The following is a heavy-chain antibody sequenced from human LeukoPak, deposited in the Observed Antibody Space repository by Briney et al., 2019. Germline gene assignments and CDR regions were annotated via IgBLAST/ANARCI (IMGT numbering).Heavy chain of an antibody. CDR1: GGSMSSDY. J-gene: IGHJ4*02. D-gene: IGHD1-26*01. V-gene: IGHV4-59*08. Sequence: KSSETLSLTCSVSGGSMSSDYWRWIRQSPDKGREGIGRMFGNGGTNYSSSFQRRATMSVDTSPGRLSLRLNSVTAADTAVYYCARQTANKWDLPGSFDSWGQGILLTVSS. CDR3: ARQTANKWDLPGSFDS. CDR2: MFGNGGT.